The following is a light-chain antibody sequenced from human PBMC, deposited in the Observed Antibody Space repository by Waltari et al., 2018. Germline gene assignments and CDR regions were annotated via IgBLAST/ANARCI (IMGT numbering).Light chain of an antibody. CDR1: QSLVHSDGNTY. CDR3: QQSYSTLFT. CDR2: KIS. V-gene: IGKV2-24*01. J-gene: IGKJ3*01. Sequence: QTPLSSPVTLGQPASISCRSSQSLVHSDGNTYLSWLQQRPGQPPRLLIYKISNRFSGLPDRFSGSGSGTDFTLTISSLQPEDFATYYCQQSYSTLFTFGPGTKVDIK.